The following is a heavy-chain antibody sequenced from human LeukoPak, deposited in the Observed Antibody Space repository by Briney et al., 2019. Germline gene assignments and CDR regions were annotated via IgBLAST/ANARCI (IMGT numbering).Heavy chain of an antibody. Sequence: SETLSLTCSVSDDSITMYYWTWIRPPPGKGLEGIGYIYYSGSTNYNPSLKSRVTISVDTSKNQFALKLSSVTAADTAVYYCAGSGCYFLDVNWFDPWGQGTLVTVSS. V-gene: IGHV4-59*01. J-gene: IGHJ5*02. CDR1: DDSITMYY. CDR2: IYYSGST. D-gene: IGHD1-26*01. CDR3: AGSGCYFLDVNWFDP.